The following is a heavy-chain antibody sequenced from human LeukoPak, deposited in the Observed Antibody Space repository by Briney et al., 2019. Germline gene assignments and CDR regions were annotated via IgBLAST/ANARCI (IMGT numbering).Heavy chain of an antibody. D-gene: IGHD5-24*01. CDR3: ARGWRDGYNFRY. J-gene: IGHJ4*02. Sequence: SETLSLSCTVSGDSISSDYWSWIRQPPGKGLEWIAYIYDSGSANYNPSLKSRVTIPANTSKNQFSLRVTSVTAADTAVYYCARGWRDGYNFRYWGQGALVTVSS. V-gene: IGHV4-59*08. CDR2: IYDSGSA. CDR1: GDSISSDY.